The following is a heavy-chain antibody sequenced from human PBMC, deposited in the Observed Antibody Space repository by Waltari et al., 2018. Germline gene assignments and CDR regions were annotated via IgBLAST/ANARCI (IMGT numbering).Heavy chain of an antibody. J-gene: IGHJ4*02. CDR3: ARGETYWGDYFDRFGV. CDR2: IGGSSGTT. Sequence: QVQLQESGPGLVKPPETLSLTCTVSGGSISSGYYWSWIRQSPGRGPEWIGYIGGSSGTTYYNPALKSRVTISKDTSKNQFSLNLSSVTAADTAVYYCARGETYWGDYFDRFGVWGPGVQVTVSS. CDR1: GGSISSGYY. D-gene: IGHD3-9*01. V-gene: IGHV4-38-2*02.